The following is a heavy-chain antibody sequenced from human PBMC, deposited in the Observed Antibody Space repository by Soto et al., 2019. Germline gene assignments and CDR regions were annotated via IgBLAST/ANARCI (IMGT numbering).Heavy chain of an antibody. CDR1: GYTFTSYA. CDR3: ARDPSGGYYAIYYYMDV. J-gene: IGHJ6*03. D-gene: IGHD3-3*01. V-gene: IGHV1-3*01. Sequence: QVQLVQSGAEVKKPGASVKVSCKASGYTFTSYAMHWVRQSPGQSLEWMGWINAGNGNTKYSQKFQGRVTITRVTSASTAYMELSILRSEDTAVYFCARDPSGGYYAIYYYMDVRGKGTTVTVSS. CDR2: INAGNGNT.